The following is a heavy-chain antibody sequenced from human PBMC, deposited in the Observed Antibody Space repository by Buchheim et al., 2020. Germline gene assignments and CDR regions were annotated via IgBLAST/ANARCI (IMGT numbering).Heavy chain of an antibody. Sequence: QVQLQQWGAGLLKPSETLSLTCAVYGGSFSGYYWSWIRQPPGKGLEWIGEINHSGSTNYNPSLKSRVTISVDTSKNQFSLKLSSVTAADTAVYYCARDPLMIRYYDSSGYHPTYYFDYWGQGTL. CDR3: ARDPLMIRYYDSSGYHPTYYFDY. D-gene: IGHD3-22*01. V-gene: IGHV4-34*01. J-gene: IGHJ4*02. CDR2: INHSGST. CDR1: GGSFSGYY.